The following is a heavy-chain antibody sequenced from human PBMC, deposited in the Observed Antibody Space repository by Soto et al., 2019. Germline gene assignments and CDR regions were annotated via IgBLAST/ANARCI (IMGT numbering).Heavy chain of an antibody. Sequence: PSETLSLTCTVSGGSISSYYWSWIRQPPGKGLEWIGYIYYSGSTNYNPSLKSRVTISVDTSKNQFSLKLSSVTAADTAVYYCARDHPTYYYYGMDAWGQGTTVTVSS. CDR2: IYYSGST. V-gene: IGHV4-59*01. J-gene: IGHJ6*02. CDR1: GGSISSYY. CDR3: ARDHPTYYYYGMDA.